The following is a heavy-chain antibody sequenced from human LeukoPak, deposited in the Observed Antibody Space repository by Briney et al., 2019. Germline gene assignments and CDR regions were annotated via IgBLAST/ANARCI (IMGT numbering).Heavy chain of an antibody. V-gene: IGHV4-4*09. CDR1: GGSISIFS. CDR2: ISPSGTT. J-gene: IGHJ2*01. CDR3: ATDYGGNSDWYFDL. D-gene: IGHD4-23*01. Sequence: PSETLSFTCTVSGGSISIFSWSWIRQPPGKALEWIGYISPSGTTNYNPSLESRVTISLYTSKNHFSLQLKSVTAADTAVYYCATDYGGNSDWYFDLWGRGTLVTVSS.